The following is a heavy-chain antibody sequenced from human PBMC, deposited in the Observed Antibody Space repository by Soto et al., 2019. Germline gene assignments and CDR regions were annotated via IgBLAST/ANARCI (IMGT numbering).Heavy chain of an antibody. J-gene: IGHJ4*02. Sequence: GSLRLSCAASGFTFSSYGMHWVRQAPGKGLEWVAVISYDGSNKYYADSVKGRFTISRDNSKNTLYLQMNSLRAEDTAVYYCAKNRALRFLEWSFDYWGQGTLVTVSS. CDR2: ISYDGSNK. V-gene: IGHV3-30*18. CDR3: AKNRALRFLEWSFDY. D-gene: IGHD3-3*01. CDR1: GFTFSSYG.